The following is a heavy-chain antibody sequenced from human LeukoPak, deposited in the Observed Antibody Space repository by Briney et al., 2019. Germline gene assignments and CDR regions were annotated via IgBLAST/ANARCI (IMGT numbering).Heavy chain of an antibody. D-gene: IGHD6-19*01. V-gene: IGHV3-23*01. J-gene: IGHJ5*01. CDR1: GFAFSFFA. Sequence: PGGSLRLSCEASGFAFSFFAMSWLRQPPGKGLEWVSTINANSGTRSYAASVRGRFTISRDNSKNTVYLQLNPLRAEDTAVYYCAKPISGGLAVTADWFDPWGQGTLVVVSS. CDR3: AKPISGGLAVTADWFDP. CDR2: INANSGTR.